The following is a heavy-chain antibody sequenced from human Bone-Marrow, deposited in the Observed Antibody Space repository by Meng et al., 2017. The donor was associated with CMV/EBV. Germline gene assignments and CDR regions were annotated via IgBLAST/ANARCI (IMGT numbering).Heavy chain of an antibody. CDR3: ARDFTPHSSGYYTPFDY. D-gene: IGHD3-22*01. CDR2: VSYDGKNK. Sequence: GESLKISCAASGFTFMSYAMHWVRQTPGKGLEWVAVVSYDGKNKYYADSVKGRFTISRDNSKSTLYLQMNSLRAEDTAVYYCARDFTPHSSGYYTPFDYWGQGTLVTVSS. CDR1: GFTFMSYA. V-gene: IGHV3-30*04. J-gene: IGHJ4*02.